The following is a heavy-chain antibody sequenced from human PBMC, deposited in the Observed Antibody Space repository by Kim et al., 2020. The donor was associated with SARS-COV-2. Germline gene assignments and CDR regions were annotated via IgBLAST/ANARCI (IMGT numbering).Heavy chain of an antibody. CDR2: IKQDGSEK. V-gene: IGHV3-7*03. Sequence: GGSLRLSCAASGFTFSSYWMSWVRQAPGKGLEWVANIKQDGSEKYYVDSVKSRFTISRDNAKNSLYLQMNSLRAEDTAVYYCASDIVVVPAASVYYYYYGMDVWGQGTTVTVSS. CDR3: ASDIVVVPAASVYYYYYGMDV. J-gene: IGHJ6*02. CDR1: GFTFSSYW. D-gene: IGHD2-2*01.